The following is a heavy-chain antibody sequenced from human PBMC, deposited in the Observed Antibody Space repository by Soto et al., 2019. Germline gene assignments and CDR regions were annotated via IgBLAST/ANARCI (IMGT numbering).Heavy chain of an antibody. CDR3: AREGGIVGATAADY. J-gene: IGHJ4*02. CDR1: GGSISSGGYY. D-gene: IGHD1-26*01. V-gene: IGHV4-31*03. CDR2: IYYSGST. Sequence: QVQLQESGPGLVKPSQTLSLTCTVSGGSISSGGYYWSWIRQHPGEGLWWIGYIYYSGSTYYNPSLKGRVTISVDTSKTRFSLKLSSVTAADTAVYYCAREGGIVGATAADYWGQGTLGTVSS.